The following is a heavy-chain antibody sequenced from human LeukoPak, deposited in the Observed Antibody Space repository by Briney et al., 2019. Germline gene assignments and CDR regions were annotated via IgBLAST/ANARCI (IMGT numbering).Heavy chain of an antibody. Sequence: PGGSLRLSCAASGFTFSSYAVSWVRQASGKGLEWVSTISGGGGDTFYADSVKGRFSISRDNSKNRVFLQRNSLRAEDTAMYYCARWFGEPPNFDYWGQGTLVTVSS. CDR3: ARWFGEPPNFDY. J-gene: IGHJ4*02. D-gene: IGHD3-10*01. V-gene: IGHV3-23*01. CDR1: GFTFSSYA. CDR2: ISGGGGDT.